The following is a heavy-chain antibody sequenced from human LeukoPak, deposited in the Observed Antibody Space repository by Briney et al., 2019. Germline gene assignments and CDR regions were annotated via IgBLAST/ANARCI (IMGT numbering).Heavy chain of an antibody. CDR3: AQSTTGYYFDY. Sequence: SETLSLTCNVSGVSISSDSYYWSWIRQHPGKGLEWIGYIYYSGSTYYNPSLKSRVTISVDTSKNQFSLNLSSVTAADTAVYYCAQSTTGYYFDYWGQGTLVTVSS. V-gene: IGHV4-31*03. CDR2: IYYSGST. D-gene: IGHD1-14*01. J-gene: IGHJ4*02. CDR1: GVSISSDSYY.